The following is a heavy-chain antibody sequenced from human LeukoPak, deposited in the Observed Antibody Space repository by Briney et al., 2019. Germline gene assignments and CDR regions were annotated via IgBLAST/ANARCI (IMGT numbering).Heavy chain of an antibody. J-gene: IGHJ4*02. V-gene: IGHV3-23*01. Sequence: GGSLRLSCVASGFTFSTYAMTWVRQAPGKGLEWVSEISGSGGSTYYADSVKGRFTISRDKSKNTLYLQMNSLRAEDTAIYYCAKGGHGDYGGQGTLVTVPS. D-gene: IGHD5-24*01. CDR1: GFTFSTYA. CDR2: ISGSGGST. CDR3: AKGGHGDY.